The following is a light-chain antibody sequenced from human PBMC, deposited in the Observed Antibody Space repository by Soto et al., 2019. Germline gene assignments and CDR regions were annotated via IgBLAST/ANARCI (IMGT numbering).Light chain of an antibody. J-gene: IGLJ2*01. CDR2: DVS. Sequence: QSALTQPASVSGSPGQSITISCTGTSSDITVYYSVSWYQQHPGKAPKLMIYDVSNRPSGVSNRFSGSKSGNTASLTISGLQAEDEADYYCSAYTSSSTLVVFGGGTKVTVL. V-gene: IGLV2-14*01. CDR3: SAYTSSSTLVV. CDR1: SSDITVYYS.